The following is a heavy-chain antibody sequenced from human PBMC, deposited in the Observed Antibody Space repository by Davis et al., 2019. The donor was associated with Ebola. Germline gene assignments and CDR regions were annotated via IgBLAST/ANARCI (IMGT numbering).Heavy chain of an antibody. CDR1: GFIFSTYA. Sequence: GESLKISCATSGFIFSTYAMHWVRQAPGKGLEWVAHISYDGSTQYYGDSVKGRFTISRDHSKNTLFLQMNSLRAEDTAVYYCARGTGLSTDCCPVDYWGQGTLVTVSS. CDR3: ARGTGLSTDCCPVDY. J-gene: IGHJ4*02. CDR2: ISYDGSTQ. D-gene: IGHD2-21*01. V-gene: IGHV3-30*03.